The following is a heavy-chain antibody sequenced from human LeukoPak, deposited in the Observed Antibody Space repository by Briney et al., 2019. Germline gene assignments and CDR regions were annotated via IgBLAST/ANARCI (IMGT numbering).Heavy chain of an antibody. J-gene: IGHJ3*01. CDR2: INWNGGST. Sequence: PGGSLRLSCAASGFPFDDYGMTWVRQAPGKGLEWVSGINWNGGSTGYADSVKGRFTISRDNAKNSLYLQMNSLRAEDTALYYCAKFFTGEYVRAFDVWGQGTMVTVSS. CDR1: GFPFDDYG. D-gene: IGHD3-10*02. CDR3: AKFFTGEYVRAFDV. V-gene: IGHV3-20*04.